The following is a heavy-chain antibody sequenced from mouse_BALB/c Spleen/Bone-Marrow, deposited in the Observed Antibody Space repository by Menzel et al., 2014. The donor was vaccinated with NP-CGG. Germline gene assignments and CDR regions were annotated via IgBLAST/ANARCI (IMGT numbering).Heavy chain of an antibody. CDR3: AREGRSHFDH. J-gene: IGHJ2*01. CDR2: IYPGNGDT. CDR1: GYTFTSYN. Sequence: QVQLQQSGAELVKPGASMKMSCKASGYTFTSYNLHWIKQTPGQGLEWIGAIYPGNGDTSYNQRFKGKATLTTDKSSNTAYMQLSSLTSEGSAVYYCAREGRSHFDHWGQGSTLTVSS. V-gene: IGHV1-12*01.